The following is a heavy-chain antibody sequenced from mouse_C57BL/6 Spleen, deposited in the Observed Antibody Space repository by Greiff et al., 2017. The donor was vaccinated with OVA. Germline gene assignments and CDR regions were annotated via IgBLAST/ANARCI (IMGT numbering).Heavy chain of an antibody. Sequence: QVQLQQPGAELVRPGSSVKLSCKASGYTFTSYWMDWVKQRPGQGLEWIGNIYPSDSETHYNQKFKDKATLTVDKSSSTAYMQLSSLTSEDSAVYYCEREGYYSNYGFFAYWGQGTLVTVSA. CDR3: EREGYYSNYGFFAY. CDR2: IYPSDSET. V-gene: IGHV1-61*01. J-gene: IGHJ3*01. D-gene: IGHD2-5*01. CDR1: GYTFTSYW.